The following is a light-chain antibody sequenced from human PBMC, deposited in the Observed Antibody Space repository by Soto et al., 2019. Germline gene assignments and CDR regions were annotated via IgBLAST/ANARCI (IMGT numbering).Light chain of an antibody. J-gene: IGLJ2*01. CDR1: SSDVGGYDY. Sequence: QSALTQPASVSGSPGQSITISCTGTSSDVGGYDYVSWYQQHPGKAPKLMIYDVINRPSGVSNRFSGSKSGNTASPTISGLQAEDEADYYCSSYAISRDVVFGGGTKLTVL. CDR2: DVI. V-gene: IGLV2-14*01. CDR3: SSYAISRDVV.